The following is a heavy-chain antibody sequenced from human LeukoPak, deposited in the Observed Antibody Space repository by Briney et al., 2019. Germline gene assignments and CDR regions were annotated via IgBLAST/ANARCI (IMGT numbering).Heavy chain of an antibody. V-gene: IGHV3-23*01. Sequence: GGSLRLSCVGSDFTFANYAMTWVRLTPGKGLEWVSSIKGSGSYGMYADSVSGRFTTSRENSRNTIFLQMTSLRAEDTAIYYCGRDPNGDYIGAFEFWGLGTLVSVSS. CDR1: DFTFANYA. CDR3: GRDPNGDYIGAFEF. CDR2: IKGSGSYG. D-gene: IGHD4-17*01. J-gene: IGHJ3*01.